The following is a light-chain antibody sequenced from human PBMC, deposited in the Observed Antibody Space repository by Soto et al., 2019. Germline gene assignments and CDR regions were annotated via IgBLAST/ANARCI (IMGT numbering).Light chain of an antibody. Sequence: EVVLTQSPGTLSLSPGERATLSCRASQSVSSNYVAWYQQIPGQTPRLLIYGASSRATGIPDRFSGSGSGTDFTLTISRLEPEDFAVYYCQQHGSSPWMFVQGTNVDIK. V-gene: IGKV3-20*01. J-gene: IGKJ1*01. CDR2: GAS. CDR3: QQHGSSPWM. CDR1: QSVSSNY.